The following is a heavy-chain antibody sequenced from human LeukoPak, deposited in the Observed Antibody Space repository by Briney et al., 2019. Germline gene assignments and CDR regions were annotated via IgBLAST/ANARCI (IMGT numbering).Heavy chain of an antibody. J-gene: IGHJ4*02. V-gene: IGHV3-30*02. CDR2: IRYDGSNK. CDR3: AKDRVGRGYSYGYSIWYFDY. D-gene: IGHD5-18*01. CDR1: GFTFSSYG. Sequence: PGGSLRLSCAASGFTFSSYGMHWVRQAPGKGLEWVAFIRYDGSNKYYADSLKGRFTISRDNSKNTLCLQMNSLRAEDTAVYYCAKDRVGRGYSYGYSIWYFDYWGQGTLVTVSS.